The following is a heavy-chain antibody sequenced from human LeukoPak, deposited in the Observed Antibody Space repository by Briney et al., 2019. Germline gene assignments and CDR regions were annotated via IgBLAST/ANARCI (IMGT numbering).Heavy chain of an antibody. V-gene: IGHV1-2*02. CDR3: ARDIFGVVTNRWRYYYMDV. D-gene: IGHD3-3*01. Sequence: GASVKVSCKASGYTFTGYYMHWVRQAPGQGLEWMGWINPNSGGTNYAQKFRGRVTMTRDTSISTAYMELSRLRSDDTAVYYCARDIFGVVTNRWRYYYMDVWGKGTTVTVSS. CDR2: INPNSGGT. J-gene: IGHJ6*03. CDR1: GYTFTGYY.